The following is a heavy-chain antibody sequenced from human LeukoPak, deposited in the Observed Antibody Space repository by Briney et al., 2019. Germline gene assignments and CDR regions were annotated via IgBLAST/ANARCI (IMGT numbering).Heavy chain of an antibody. CDR2: ISSSSSYI. V-gene: IGHV3-21*01. Sequence: PGGSLRLSCAASGFTFSSYSMNWVRQAPGKGLEWVSSISSSSSYIHYADSVKGRFTISRDNAKNSLYLQMNSLRAEDTAVYYCARDREYSSGWYSEGMAVWGQGTTVTVSS. CDR3: ARDREYSSGWYSEGMAV. D-gene: IGHD6-19*01. CDR1: GFTFSSYS. J-gene: IGHJ6*02.